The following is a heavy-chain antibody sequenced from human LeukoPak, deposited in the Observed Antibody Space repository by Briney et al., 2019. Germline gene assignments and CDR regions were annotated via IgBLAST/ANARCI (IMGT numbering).Heavy chain of an antibody. CDR3: ARGYYGYFGP. CDR1: GGSISSYY. Sequence: SETLSLTCTVSGGSISSYYWSWIRQPPGKGLEWIGYFYYSGSTNYNPSLKSRSTISVDTSKNQFSLKLSPVTAADTAVYYCARGYYGYFGPWGQGTLVTVSS. V-gene: IGHV4-59*08. J-gene: IGHJ5*02. D-gene: IGHD4-17*01. CDR2: FYYSGST.